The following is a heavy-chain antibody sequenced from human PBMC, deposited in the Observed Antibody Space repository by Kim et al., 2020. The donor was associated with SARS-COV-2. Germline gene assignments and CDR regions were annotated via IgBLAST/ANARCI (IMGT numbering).Heavy chain of an antibody. D-gene: IGHD3-22*01. Sequence: PSLKRRVTISVDTSKNQFSLKVSSVTAADTAVYYCARARSHSYDRSGVDYWGQRTLVPVSP. CDR3: ARARSHSYDRSGVDY. J-gene: IGHJ4*02. V-gene: IGHV4-31*02.